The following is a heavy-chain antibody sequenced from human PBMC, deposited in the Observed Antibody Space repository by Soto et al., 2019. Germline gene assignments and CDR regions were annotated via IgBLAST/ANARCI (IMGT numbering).Heavy chain of an antibody. J-gene: IGHJ4*02. Sequence: QVQLQESGPGLVKPSETLSLTCTVSGGSISSYYWSWIRQPPGKGLEWIGYIYYSGSTNYNPSLKSRVTLSVDTSKNQFSLKLSSVTAADTAVYYCSRCRPESSHSYAVDYWGQGTLVTVSS. V-gene: IGHV4-59*08. CDR3: SRCRPESSHSYAVDY. CDR1: GGSISSYY. CDR2: IYYSGST. D-gene: IGHD5-18*01.